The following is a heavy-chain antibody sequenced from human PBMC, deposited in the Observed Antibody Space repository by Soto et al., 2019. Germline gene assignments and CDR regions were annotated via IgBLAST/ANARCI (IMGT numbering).Heavy chain of an antibody. Sequence: VGSLRLSCAASAFTFSDYYMGWIRQAPGKGLEWLSYISGNGNTIYYADSVKGRFTVSRDNAKSLLYLQMNSLRAEDTAVYYCAASAVVAAHYWGQGALVTVSS. CDR1: AFTFSDYY. CDR2: ISGNGNTI. D-gene: IGHD2-15*01. CDR3: AASAVVAAHY. J-gene: IGHJ4*02. V-gene: IGHV3-11*01.